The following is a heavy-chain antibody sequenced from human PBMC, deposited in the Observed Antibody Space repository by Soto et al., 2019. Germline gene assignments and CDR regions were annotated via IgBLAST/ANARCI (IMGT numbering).Heavy chain of an antibody. CDR2: MNPINGAT. Sequence: ASVKVSRKFSGCYFTAYDINWVRQASGQGVEWMGWMNPINGATGTARRFQGRVSLRRNTATGTAYLELTSLRSDDTAVYYCGRGPSPRAPAGGTPYDYAMDDWGKGPPVTASS. V-gene: IGHV1-8*02. CDR1: GCYFTAYD. D-gene: IGHD6-13*01. J-gene: IGHJ6*04. CDR3: GRGPSPRAPAGGTPYDYAMDD.